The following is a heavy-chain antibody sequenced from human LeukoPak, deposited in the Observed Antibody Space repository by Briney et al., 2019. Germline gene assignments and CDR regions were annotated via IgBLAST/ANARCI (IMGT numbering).Heavy chain of an antibody. CDR1: GYSISSGYY. V-gene: IGHV4-38-2*02. CDR2: IYHSGST. J-gene: IGHJ4*02. Sequence: SETLSLTCTVSGYSISSGYYWGWIRQPPGKGLEWIGSIYHSGSTYYNPSLKSRVTISVDTSKNQFSLKLSSVTAADTAMYYCARDFGYGDPFDHWGQGTLVTVSS. D-gene: IGHD3-3*01. CDR3: ARDFGYGDPFDH.